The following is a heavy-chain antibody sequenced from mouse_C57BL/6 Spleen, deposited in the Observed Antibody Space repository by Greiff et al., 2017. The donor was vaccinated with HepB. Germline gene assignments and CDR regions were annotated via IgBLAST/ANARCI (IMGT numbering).Heavy chain of an antibody. CDR1: GYTFTSYG. D-gene: IGHD2-2*01. CDR3: ARGGGYPVYFDY. CDR2: IYPRSGNT. V-gene: IGHV1-81*01. J-gene: IGHJ2*01. Sequence: QVQLQQSGAELARPGASVKLSCKASGYTFTSYGISWVKQRTGQGLEWIGEIYPRSGNTYYNEKFKGKATLTADKSSSTAYMELRSLTSEDSAVYFCARGGGYPVYFDYWGQGTTLTVSS.